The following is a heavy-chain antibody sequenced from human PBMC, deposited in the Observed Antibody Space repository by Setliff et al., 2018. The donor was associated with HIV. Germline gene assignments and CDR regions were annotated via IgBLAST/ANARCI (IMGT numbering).Heavy chain of an antibody. V-gene: IGHV4-4*07. CDR2: MYYTGTT. D-gene: IGHD3-10*01. CDR3: ARSIYGSVTYPLDI. Sequence: PSETLSLTCTVSGGSLTGYHWSWIRQSPGKELEWIGRMYYTGTTDYNPSLVSRVTLSIDRSKNQFALEVNSMTAADAAVYYCARSIYGSVTYPLDIWSQGTLVTVSS. CDR1: GGSLTGYH. J-gene: IGHJ4*02.